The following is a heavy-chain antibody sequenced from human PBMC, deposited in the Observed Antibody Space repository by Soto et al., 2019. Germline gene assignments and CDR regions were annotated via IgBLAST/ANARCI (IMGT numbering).Heavy chain of an antibody. CDR3: ARVRAVAGTFFDF. D-gene: IGHD6-19*01. V-gene: IGHV3-66*01. J-gene: IGHJ4*02. CDR1: GFTVSSNY. Sequence: VGSLRLPCAASGFTVSSNYMSWVRQAPGKGLEWVSLIYSGGSTYYADSVKGRFTISRDNSKNTLYLQMNSLRAEDTALYYCARVRAVAGTFFDFWGQGTLVTVSS. CDR2: IYSGGST.